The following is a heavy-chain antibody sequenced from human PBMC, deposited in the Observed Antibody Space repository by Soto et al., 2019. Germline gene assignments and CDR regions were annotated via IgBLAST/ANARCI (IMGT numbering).Heavy chain of an antibody. Sequence: ASVKVSCKASGYTFTGYYMHWVRQAPGQGLEWMGWINPNSGGTNYAQKFQGWVTMTRDTSISTAYMELSRLRSDDTAVYYCARGTYYYDSSGDDAFDIWGQGTMVT. CDR3: ARGTYYYDSSGDDAFDI. CDR1: GYTFTGYY. D-gene: IGHD3-22*01. J-gene: IGHJ3*02. CDR2: INPNSGGT. V-gene: IGHV1-2*04.